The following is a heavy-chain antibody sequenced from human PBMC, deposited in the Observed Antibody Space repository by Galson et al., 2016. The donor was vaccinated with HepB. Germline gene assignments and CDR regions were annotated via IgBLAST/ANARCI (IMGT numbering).Heavy chain of an antibody. Sequence: SLRLSCAASGFTFSSYAMHWVRQAPGKGLEWVAVISYDGSHKYYADSVKGRFTISRDNSKNTLSLQMNSLRAEDTAVYYCAREQRPVVVSQGGLDYWGQGTLVTVSS. CDR1: GFTFSSYA. D-gene: IGHD3-22*01. J-gene: IGHJ4*02. CDR2: ISYDGSHK. V-gene: IGHV3-30-3*01. CDR3: AREQRPVVVSQGGLDY.